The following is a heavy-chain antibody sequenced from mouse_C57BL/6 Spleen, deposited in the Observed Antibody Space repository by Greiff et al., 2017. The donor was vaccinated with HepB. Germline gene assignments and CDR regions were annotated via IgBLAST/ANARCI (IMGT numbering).Heavy chain of an antibody. D-gene: IGHD2-2*01. Sequence: VQLQQSGPGLVAPSQSLSITCTVSGFSLTSYGVSWVRQPPGKGLEWLGVIWGDGSTNYHSALISRLSISKDNSKSQVFLNLNSLQTDDTATYYCAIIYYGYDGDAMDYWGQGTSVTVSS. CDR1: GFSLTSYG. J-gene: IGHJ4*01. V-gene: IGHV2-3*01. CDR3: AIIYYGYDGDAMDY. CDR2: IWGDGST.